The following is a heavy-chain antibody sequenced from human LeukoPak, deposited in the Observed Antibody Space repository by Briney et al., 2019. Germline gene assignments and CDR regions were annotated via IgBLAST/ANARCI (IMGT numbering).Heavy chain of an antibody. CDR2: IKEDGSVK. CDR3: ARVRRDGYNPFDY. D-gene: IGHD5-24*01. CDR1: GFTFSSYW. Sequence: GGSLRLSCAASGFTFSSYWMSWVRQAPGKGLEWVANIKEDGSVKYYVDSVKGRFTISRDNSKNTLYLQMNSLRAEDTAVYYCARVRRDGYNPFDYWGQGTLVTVSS. J-gene: IGHJ4*02. V-gene: IGHV3-7*04.